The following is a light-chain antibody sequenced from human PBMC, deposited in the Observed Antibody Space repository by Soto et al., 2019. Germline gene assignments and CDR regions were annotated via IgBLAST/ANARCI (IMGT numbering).Light chain of an antibody. CDR3: QQYNTFWT. Sequence: DIQMTQSPSTLSASVGDRVTITCRASQTISSWLAWYKHKPGKAPKLLIYDVSSLESGVPSRFSGSGSGTEFTLTIRSLKPDDSATYYCQQYNTFWTFGQGTKVDIK. CDR2: DVS. V-gene: IGKV1-5*01. J-gene: IGKJ1*01. CDR1: QTISSW.